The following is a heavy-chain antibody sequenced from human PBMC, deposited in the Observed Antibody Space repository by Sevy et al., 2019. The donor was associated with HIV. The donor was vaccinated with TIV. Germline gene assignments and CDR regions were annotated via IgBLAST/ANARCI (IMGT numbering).Heavy chain of an antibody. CDR3: ARRYFDL. Sequence: GGSLRPSCAASGFTFDMYWLQWVRQAQGKGLEWVANIRKEGNEIYYGASVRGRFTISRDNAKGSLYLQMNNLRVEDTATYYCARRYFDLWGQGTLVTVSS. CDR2: IRKEGNEI. CDR1: GFTFDMYW. J-gene: IGHJ4*02. V-gene: IGHV3-7*03.